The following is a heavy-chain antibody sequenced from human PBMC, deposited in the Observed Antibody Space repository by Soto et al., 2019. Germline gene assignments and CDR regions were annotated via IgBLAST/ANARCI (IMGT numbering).Heavy chain of an antibody. D-gene: IGHD3-10*01. CDR2: MNADGSTT. CDR3: VRDRGHPDSFDI. CDR1: GFTFSPFW. Sequence: EVHLVASGGGLVQPGESLRLSCAASGFTFSPFWMHWVRQAPGKGLEWVSHMNADGSTTLYADSVKGRFTISRDNAKNTLYLQMKSLRAEDTAVYYCVRDRGHPDSFDIWGQGTMVTVSS. V-gene: IGHV3-74*01. J-gene: IGHJ3*02.